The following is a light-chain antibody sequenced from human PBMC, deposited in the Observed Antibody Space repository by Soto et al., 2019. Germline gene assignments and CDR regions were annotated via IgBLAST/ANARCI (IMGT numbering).Light chain of an antibody. CDR1: KNDIGVYDF. CDR3: KAKAGCNPDV. V-gene: IGLV2-8*01. J-gene: IGLJ1*01. CDR2: EVV. Sequence: QSALTQPPSASGSPGQSVTISCTGTKNDIGVYDFVSWYQHHPGKAPRLIIYEVVQRPSGVPDRFSGTKSGNTASLTVSGIQAAGEVVYLCKAKAGCNPDVFGSGTKVTVL.